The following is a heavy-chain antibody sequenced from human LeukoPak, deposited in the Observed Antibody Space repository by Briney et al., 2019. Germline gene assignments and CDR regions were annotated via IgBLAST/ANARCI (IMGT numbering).Heavy chain of an antibody. CDR2: INPNSGGT. CDR3: ARIPECDIEVAGIAFDY. V-gene: IGHV1-2*02. Sequence: WASVKLSSKASGYTFTGYYMHWVRQAPGQGLEWMGWINPNSGGTNYAQKFQGRVTMTRDTSISTAYMELSRLRSDDTAVYYCARIPECDIEVAGIAFDYWGQGTLVTVSS. D-gene: IGHD6-19*01. J-gene: IGHJ4*02. CDR1: GYTFTGYY.